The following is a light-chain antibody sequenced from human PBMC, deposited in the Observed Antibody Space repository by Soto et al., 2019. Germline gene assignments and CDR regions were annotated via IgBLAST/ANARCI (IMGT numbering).Light chain of an antibody. CDR1: SSDVGRYNL. CDR2: EGS. Sequence: QSALTQPASVSGSPGQSITISCTGTSSDVGRYNLVSWYQQHPGKAPKFMIYEGSKRPSGVSNRFSGSKSGNTASLTISGLQAEDEADYYCCSYAGSSTFVVFGGGTQLTVL. V-gene: IGLV2-23*01. J-gene: IGLJ2*01. CDR3: CSYAGSSTFVV.